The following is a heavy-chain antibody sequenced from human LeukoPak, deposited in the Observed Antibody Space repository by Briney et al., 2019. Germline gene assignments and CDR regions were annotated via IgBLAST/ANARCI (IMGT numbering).Heavy chain of an antibody. CDR2: IYHSGST. CDR1: GGSISSGGYY. Sequence: SETLSLTCTVSGGSISSGGYYWSWIRQPPGKGLEWIGYIYHSGSTYYNPSLKSRVTISVDRSKNQFSLKLSSVTAADTAVYYCARVIAAAAPYYFDYWGQGTLVTVSS. J-gene: IGHJ4*02. V-gene: IGHV4-30-2*01. CDR3: ARVIAAAAPYYFDY. D-gene: IGHD6-13*01.